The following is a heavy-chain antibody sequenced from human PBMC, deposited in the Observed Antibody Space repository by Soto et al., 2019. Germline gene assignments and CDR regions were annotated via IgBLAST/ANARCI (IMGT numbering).Heavy chain of an antibody. CDR3: ARRYGSAIDY. CDR1: GGSISSSNW. Sequence: SETLSLTCAVSGGSISSSNWWSWVRQPPGKGLEWIGEIYHSGSTNYNPSLKSRVTISVDTSKNQFSLKLSSVTAADTAVYYCARRYGSAIDYWGQGTLVTVSS. D-gene: IGHD1-26*01. CDR2: IYHSGST. J-gene: IGHJ4*02. V-gene: IGHV4-4*02.